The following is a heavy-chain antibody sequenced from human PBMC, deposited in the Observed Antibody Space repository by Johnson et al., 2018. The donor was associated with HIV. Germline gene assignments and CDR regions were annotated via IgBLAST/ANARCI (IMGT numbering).Heavy chain of an antibody. CDR2: ISSNGGST. CDR1: GFTFSSYA. D-gene: IGHD3-22*01. CDR3: ATQGLFYAFDI. V-gene: IGHV3-64*01. J-gene: IGHJ3*02. Sequence: VQLVESGGGVVQPGRSLRLSCAASGFTFSSYAMHWVRQAPGKGLEYVSAISSNGGSTYYANSVKGRFTISRDNSKNTLYLQMNSLRAEDTAVYYCATQGLFYAFDIWGQGTMVTVSS.